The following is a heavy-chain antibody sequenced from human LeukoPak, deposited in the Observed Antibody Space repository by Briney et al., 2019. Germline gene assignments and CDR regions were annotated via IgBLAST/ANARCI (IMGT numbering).Heavy chain of an antibody. Sequence: GGSLRLSCAASGFTFSDYYMSWIRQAPGKGLEWVSYISSSGNTIYYADSVKGRFTISRDNSKNTVYLQMNSLRAEDTAVYYCARLIAATGRLYFDYWGQGTLVTVSS. CDR3: ARLIAATGRLYFDY. CDR1: GFTFSDYY. CDR2: ISSSGNTI. J-gene: IGHJ4*02. V-gene: IGHV3-11*01. D-gene: IGHD6-13*01.